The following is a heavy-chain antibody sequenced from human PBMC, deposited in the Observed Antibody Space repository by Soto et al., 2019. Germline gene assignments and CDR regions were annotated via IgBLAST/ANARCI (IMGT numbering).Heavy chain of an antibody. CDR1: GGTFSSYA. CDR2: IIPIFGTA. J-gene: IGHJ6*02. Sequence: ASVKVSCKASGGTFSSYAISWVRQAPGQGLEWMGGIIPIFGTANYAQKFQGRVTITADKSTSTAYMELSSLRSEDTAVYYCASRYYCSSTSCYKEGYYYGMDVWG. CDR3: ASRYYCSSTSCYKEGYYYGMDV. D-gene: IGHD2-2*01. V-gene: IGHV1-69*06.